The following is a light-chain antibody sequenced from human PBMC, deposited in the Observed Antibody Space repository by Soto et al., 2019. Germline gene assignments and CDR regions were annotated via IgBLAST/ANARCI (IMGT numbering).Light chain of an antibody. CDR3: QQYYSTPRLT. J-gene: IGKJ4*01. CDR2: DAS. CDR1: QTISSW. V-gene: IGKV1-5*01. Sequence: NQMTLSPSTLSASVRDRVTITCRASQTISSWLAWYQQKPGKAPELLIYDASTLESGVPSRFSGSGSGTEFTLTISSLQPDDFATYYCQQYYSTPRLTFGGGTKVDIK.